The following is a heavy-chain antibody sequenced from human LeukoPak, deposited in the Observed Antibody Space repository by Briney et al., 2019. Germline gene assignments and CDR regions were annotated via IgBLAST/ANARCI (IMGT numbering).Heavy chain of an antibody. CDR2: MNPNSGNT. V-gene: IGHV1-8*01. CDR3: ARDGGVAPHNWFDP. J-gene: IGHJ5*02. Sequence: ASVKVSCKASGYTFTSYDINWVRQATGQGLEWMGWMNPNSGNTGYAQKFQGRVTMTRNTSISTAYMELSSLRSEDTAVYYCARDGGVAPHNWFDPWGQGTLVTVSS. CDR1: GYTFTSYD. D-gene: IGHD2-8*02.